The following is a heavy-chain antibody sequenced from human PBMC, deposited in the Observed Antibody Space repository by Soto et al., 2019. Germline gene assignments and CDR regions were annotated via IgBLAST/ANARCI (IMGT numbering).Heavy chain of an antibody. CDR3: ARDEGYCSGGSCHLDAFDI. V-gene: IGHV6-1*01. Sequence: KQSQTLSLTCAISGDSVSSNSAAWNWIRQSPSRGLEWLGRTYYRSKWYNDYAVSVKSRITINPDTSKNQFSLQLNSVTPEDTAVYYCARDEGYCSGGSCHLDAFDIWGQGTMVTVSS. CDR2: TYYRSKWYN. J-gene: IGHJ3*02. CDR1: GDSVSSNSAA. D-gene: IGHD2-15*01.